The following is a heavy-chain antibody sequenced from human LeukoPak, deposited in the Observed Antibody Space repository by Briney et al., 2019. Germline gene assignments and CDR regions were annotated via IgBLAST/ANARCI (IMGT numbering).Heavy chain of an antibody. D-gene: IGHD3-3*01. Sequence: GASVRVSFKVSGYTLTELSMHWVRQAPGKGREWMGGFDPEDGETIYAQKFQGRVTMTEDTSTDTAYMELSSLRSEDTAVYYCATDLLGFLEWLLNWGQGTLVTVSS. CDR3: ATDLLGFLEWLLN. J-gene: IGHJ4*02. CDR2: FDPEDGET. V-gene: IGHV1-24*01. CDR1: GYTLTELS.